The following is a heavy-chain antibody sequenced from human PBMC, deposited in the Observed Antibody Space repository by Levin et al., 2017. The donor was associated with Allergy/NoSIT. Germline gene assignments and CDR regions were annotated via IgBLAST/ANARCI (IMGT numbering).Heavy chain of an antibody. CDR1: GFQFSLYG. V-gene: IGHV3-30*18. CDR3: AKRGYCSGNTCQSHDAIDG. D-gene: IGHD2-15*01. Sequence: SCAASGFQFSLYGMHWVRQAPGKGLEWVALIVFDGNDQYYADSVKGRFTISRDNSKNTLYLQMSSLRENDTAIYYCAKRGYCSGNTCQSHDAIDGWGQGTLVIVSS. J-gene: IGHJ3*01. CDR2: IVFDGNDQ.